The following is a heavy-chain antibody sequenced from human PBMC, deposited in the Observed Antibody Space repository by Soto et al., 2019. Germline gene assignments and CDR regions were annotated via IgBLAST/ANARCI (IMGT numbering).Heavy chain of an antibody. CDR3: ARRRYGDSAFDY. CDR1: GFTFSDYY. J-gene: IGHJ4*02. Sequence: GGSPRLSCAASGFTFSDYYMTWIRQAPGKGLEWVSFISSSGSSISYADSVKGRFTISRDNARKSLFLLLSSLRVEDTAIYYCARRRYGDSAFDYWGQGALVTVSS. CDR2: ISSSGSSI. D-gene: IGHD4-17*01. V-gene: IGHV3-11*01.